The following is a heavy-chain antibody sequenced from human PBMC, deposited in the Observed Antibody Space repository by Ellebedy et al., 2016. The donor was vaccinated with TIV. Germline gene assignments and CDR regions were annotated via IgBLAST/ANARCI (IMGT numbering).Heavy chain of an antibody. CDR1: GFTFDDYA. CDR2: ISWNSGSI. Sequence: SLKISCAASGFTFDDYAMHWVRQAPGKGLEWVSGISWNSGSIGYADSVKGRFTISRDNAKNSLYLQMNSLRAEDTALYYCAKVSSYDILTGHFDYWGQGTLVTVSS. J-gene: IGHJ4*02. CDR3: AKVSSYDILTGHFDY. D-gene: IGHD3-9*01. V-gene: IGHV3-9*01.